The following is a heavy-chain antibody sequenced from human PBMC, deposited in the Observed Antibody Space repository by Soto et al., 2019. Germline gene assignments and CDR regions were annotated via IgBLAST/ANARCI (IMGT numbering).Heavy chain of an antibody. CDR1: GYTFTSYY. V-gene: IGHV1-46*01. Sequence: GASVKVSCKASGYTFTSYYMHWVRQAPGQGFEWMGIINPSGGSTSYAQKFQGRVTMTRDTSTSTVYMELSSLRSEDTAVYYCARDVPYSSGWYIAGHYGMDVWGQGTTVTVSS. CDR3: ARDVPYSSGWYIAGHYGMDV. CDR2: INPSGGST. J-gene: IGHJ6*02. D-gene: IGHD6-19*01.